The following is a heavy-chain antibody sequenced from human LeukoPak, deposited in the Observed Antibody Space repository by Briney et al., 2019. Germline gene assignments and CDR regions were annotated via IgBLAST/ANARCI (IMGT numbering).Heavy chain of an antibody. CDR3: ARVLYYYDSSGNLDY. Sequence: ASVKVSCKASGYTFTGYYMHWVRQAPGQGLEWMGWINPNSGGTNYAQKFQGRVTMTRDTSIRTAYMELSRLRSDDTAVYYCARVLYYYDSSGNLDYWGQGTLVTVSS. J-gene: IGHJ4*02. CDR1: GYTFTGYY. CDR2: INPNSGGT. D-gene: IGHD3-22*01. V-gene: IGHV1-2*02.